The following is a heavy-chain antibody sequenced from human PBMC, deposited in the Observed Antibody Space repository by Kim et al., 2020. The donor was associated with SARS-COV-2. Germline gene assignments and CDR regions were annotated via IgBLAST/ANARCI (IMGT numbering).Heavy chain of an antibody. CDR3: ARVLNLYSSSCVRFGY. CDR2: MNPNSGNT. J-gene: IGHJ4*02. V-gene: IGHV1-8*01. CDR1: GYTFTSYD. D-gene: IGHD6-13*01. Sequence: ASVKVSCKTSGYTFTSYDINWVRQATGQGLEWMGWMNPNSGNTGYAQKFQGRVTMTRNTSISTAYMELSSLRSEDTAVYYCARVLNLYSSSCVRFGYWGQGTLVTVSS.